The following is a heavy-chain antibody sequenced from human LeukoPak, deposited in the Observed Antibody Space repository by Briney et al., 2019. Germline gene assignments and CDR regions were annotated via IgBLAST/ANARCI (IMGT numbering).Heavy chain of an antibody. Sequence: SETLSLTCAVYGGSFSGYYWSWIRQPPGKGLEWIGEINHSGSTNYNPSLKSRVTISVDTSKNQFSLKLSSVTAADTAVYYCARVGSRYYDILTGYSLSWYYYGMDVWGQGTTVTVSS. CDR1: GGSFSGYY. D-gene: IGHD3-9*01. J-gene: IGHJ6*02. CDR2: INHSGST. V-gene: IGHV4-34*01. CDR3: ARVGSRYYDILTGYSLSWYYYGMDV.